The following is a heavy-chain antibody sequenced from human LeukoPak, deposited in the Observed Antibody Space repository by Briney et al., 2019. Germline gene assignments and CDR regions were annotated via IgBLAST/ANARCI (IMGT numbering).Heavy chain of an antibody. D-gene: IGHD2-21*01. Sequence: SETLSLTCTVSGGSISSYYWSWIRQPPGKGLEWIGEINHSGSTNYNPSLKSRVTISVDTSKNQFSLKLSSVTAADTAVYYCARVSNGFILFWGQGTLVTVSS. CDR1: GGSISSYY. CDR2: INHSGST. CDR3: ARVSNGFILF. J-gene: IGHJ4*02. V-gene: IGHV4-34*01.